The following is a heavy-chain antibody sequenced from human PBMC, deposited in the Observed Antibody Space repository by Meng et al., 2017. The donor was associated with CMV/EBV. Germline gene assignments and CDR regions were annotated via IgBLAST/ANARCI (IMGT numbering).Heavy chain of an antibody. V-gene: IGHV3-53*01. Sequence: EVQLVESGGGLIQPGVSLRLSCAASGFTVSNNYMRWFRQAPGKGLEWVSLIYSEGTTDYADSVKGRFTISRDNSKNTLYLQMNSLRAEDTAVYYCARDGNYHGVWGQGTLVTVSS. D-gene: IGHD1-7*01. CDR1: GFTVSNNY. J-gene: IGHJ4*02. CDR2: IYSEGTT. CDR3: ARDGNYHGV.